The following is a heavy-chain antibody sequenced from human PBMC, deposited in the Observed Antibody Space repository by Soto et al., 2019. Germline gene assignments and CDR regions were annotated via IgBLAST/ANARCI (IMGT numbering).Heavy chain of an antibody. J-gene: IGHJ5*02. Sequence: EEQLLESGGGLVQPGGSLRLSCAASGFTFSRYAMSWVRQTPEKRLECVSAISGDGGSTHYADSVKGRFTISRDNSKNTMYLQLNSLRADDTAVCYCAKVGGFDPWGQGTLVTVSS. CDR2: ISGDGGST. V-gene: IGHV3-23*01. CDR1: GFTFSRYA. D-gene: IGHD4-17*01. CDR3: AKVGGFDP.